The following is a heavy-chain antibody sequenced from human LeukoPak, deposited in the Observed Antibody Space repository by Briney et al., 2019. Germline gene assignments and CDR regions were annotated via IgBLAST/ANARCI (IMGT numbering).Heavy chain of an antibody. V-gene: IGHV4-39*01. Sequence: SETLSLTCTVSGASLSSRNYYWGWIRQPPGKGLEWIGSIFHSGSTYYSPSLKSRVTISVDTSTNRGSLKLNSVTAADTAVYYCAKTYSRSYSPFDSWGQGTLVTVSS. D-gene: IGHD1-26*01. J-gene: IGHJ4*02. CDR3: AKTYSRSYSPFDS. CDR1: GASLSSRNYY. CDR2: IFHSGST.